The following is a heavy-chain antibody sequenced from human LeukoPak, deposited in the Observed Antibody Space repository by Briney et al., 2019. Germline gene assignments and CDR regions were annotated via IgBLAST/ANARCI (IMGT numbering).Heavy chain of an antibody. CDR1: GFTFDDYA. CDR2: ISGDGGST. CDR3: APQGSSSGSEGYFQH. Sequence: GGSLRLSCAASGFTFDDYAMHWVRQAPGKGLEWVSLISGDGGSTYYADSVKGRFTISRDNSKNSLYLQMNSLRTEDTALYYCAPQGSSSGSEGYFQHWGQGTLVTVSS. J-gene: IGHJ1*01. D-gene: IGHD6-19*01. V-gene: IGHV3-43*02.